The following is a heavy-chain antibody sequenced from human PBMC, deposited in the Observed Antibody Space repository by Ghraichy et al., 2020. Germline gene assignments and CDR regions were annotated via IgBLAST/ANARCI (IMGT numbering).Heavy chain of an antibody. D-gene: IGHD3-16*02. V-gene: IGHV3-30-3*01. CDR3: ASGPLSVWGSYRPLDY. CDR2: ISYDGSNK. CDR1: GFTFSSYA. J-gene: IGHJ4*02. Sequence: GSLRLSCAASGFTFSSYAMHWVRQAPGKGLEWVAVISYDGSNKYYADSVKGRFTISRDNSKNTLYLQMNSLRAEDTAVYYCASGPLSVWGSYRPLDYWGQGTLVTVSS.